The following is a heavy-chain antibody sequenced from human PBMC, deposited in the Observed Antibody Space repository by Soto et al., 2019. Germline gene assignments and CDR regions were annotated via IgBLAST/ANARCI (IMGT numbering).Heavy chain of an antibody. V-gene: IGHV1-69*13. Sequence: GASVKVSCKASGGTFRSYSISWVRQAPGQGLEWMGGIIPIFGTANYAQRFQGRVTITADESTSTAYMELSSLRSEDTAVYYCALTPRTTPIDYWGQGTLVTVSS. CDR2: IIPIFGTA. J-gene: IGHJ4*02. CDR1: GGTFRSYS. D-gene: IGHD4-4*01. CDR3: ALTPRTTPIDY.